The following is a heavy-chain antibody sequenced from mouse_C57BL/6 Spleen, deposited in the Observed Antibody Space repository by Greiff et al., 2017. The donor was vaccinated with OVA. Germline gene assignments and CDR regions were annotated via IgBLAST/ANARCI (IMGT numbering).Heavy chain of an antibody. V-gene: IGHV1-54*01. J-gene: IGHJ2*01. CDR3: ARAVGYFDY. CDR2: INPGSGGT. CDR1: GYAFTNYL. Sequence: QVQLQQSGAELVRPGTSVKVSCKASGYAFTNYLIEWVKQRPGQGLEWIGVINPGSGGTNYNEKFKGKATLTADKSSSTAYMQLSSLTSEDSAVYFCARAVGYFDYWGQGTTRTVSS.